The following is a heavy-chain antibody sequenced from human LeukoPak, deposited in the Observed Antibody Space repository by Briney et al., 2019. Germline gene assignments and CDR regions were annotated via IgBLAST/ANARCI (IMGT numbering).Heavy chain of an antibody. CDR1: GFTFSSYW. CDR3: ARVGPSYYYYGMDV. J-gene: IGHJ6*02. Sequence: GGSLRLSCAASGFTFSSYWMHWVRQAPGKGLVWVSRINSDGSSTSYADSVKGRFTISRDNAKNTLYLQMNSLRAEDTAVYYCARVGPSYYYYGMDVWGQGTTVTVSS. CDR2: INSDGSST. D-gene: IGHD3-16*01. V-gene: IGHV3-74*01.